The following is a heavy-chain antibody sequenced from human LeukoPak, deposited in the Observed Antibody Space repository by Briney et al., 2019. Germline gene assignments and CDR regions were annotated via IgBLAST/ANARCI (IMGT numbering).Heavy chain of an antibody. Sequence: ASVKVSCKASGYTFTSYYMHWVRQAPGQGLEWMGIINPSGGGTSYAQKFQGRVTMTRDTSTSTVYMELSSLRSEDTAVYYCARERGYCGGDCYSGMDYWGQGTLVTVSS. CDR3: ARERGYCGGDCYSGMDY. J-gene: IGHJ4*02. D-gene: IGHD2-21*02. CDR1: GYTFTSYY. V-gene: IGHV1-46*01. CDR2: INPSGGGT.